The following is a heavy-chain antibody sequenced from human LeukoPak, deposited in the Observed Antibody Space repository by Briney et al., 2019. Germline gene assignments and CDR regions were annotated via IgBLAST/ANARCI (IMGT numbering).Heavy chain of an antibody. D-gene: IGHD3-22*01. V-gene: IGHV3-33*01. J-gene: IGHJ6*04. CDR3: ARDTYYYDSSGYDPLDV. Sequence: GGSLRLSCAASGFTFSSYGMHWVRQAPGKGLEWVAVIWYDGSNKYYADSVKGRFTISRDNSKNTLYLQMNSLRAEDTAVYYCARDTYYYDSSGYDPLDVWGKGTTVTVSS. CDR2: IWYDGSNK. CDR1: GFTFSSYG.